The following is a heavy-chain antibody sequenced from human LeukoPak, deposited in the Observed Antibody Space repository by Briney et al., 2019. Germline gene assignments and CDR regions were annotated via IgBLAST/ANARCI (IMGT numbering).Heavy chain of an antibody. D-gene: IGHD3-22*01. V-gene: IGHV4-59*12. CDR3: ARDDLTDYYDSSGYFYFDY. Sequence: SETLSLTCTVSGGSISSYYWSWIRQPPGKGLEWIGYIYYSGSTNYNPSLKSRVTISVDTSKNQFSLKLSSVTAADTAVYYCARDDLTDYYDSSGYFYFDYWGQGTLVTVSS. J-gene: IGHJ4*02. CDR1: GGSISSYY. CDR2: IYYSGST.